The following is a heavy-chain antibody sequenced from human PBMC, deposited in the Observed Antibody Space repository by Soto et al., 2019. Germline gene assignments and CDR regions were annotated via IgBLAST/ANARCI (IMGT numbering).Heavy chain of an antibody. V-gene: IGHV4-59*01. Sequence: SETLSLTCTVSGGSISSYYWSWIRQPPGKGLEWIGYIYYSGSTNYNPSLKSRVTISVDTSKNQFSLKLSSVTAADTAVYDCARYCSGGSGYSGFDYWGQGTLVTVSS. J-gene: IGHJ4*02. CDR1: GGSISSYY. CDR2: IYYSGST. D-gene: IGHD2-15*01. CDR3: ARYCSGGSGYSGFDY.